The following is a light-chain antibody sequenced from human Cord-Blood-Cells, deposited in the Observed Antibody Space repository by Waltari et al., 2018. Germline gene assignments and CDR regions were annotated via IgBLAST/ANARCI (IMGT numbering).Light chain of an antibody. V-gene: IGLV4-60*03. CDR3: ETWDSNTRV. CDR1: SGHSSYI. J-gene: IGLJ1*01. CDR2: LEGSGSY. Sequence: QPVLTQSSSASASLGSSVKLTCTLSSGHSSYIIAWHQQQPEKAHRYLMKLEGSGSYNKGSVFPDLFSASSSGAHCYLTLSNLQSEDEADYYCETWDSNTRVVVTGTNVTVL.